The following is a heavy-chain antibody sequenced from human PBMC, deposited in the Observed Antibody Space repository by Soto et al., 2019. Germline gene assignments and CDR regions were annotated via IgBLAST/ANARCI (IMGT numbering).Heavy chain of an antibody. J-gene: IGHJ5*02. CDR1: GGSISSGGYY. CDR3: ARTVPAASGWFDP. V-gene: IGHV4-31*03. CDR2: IYYSGST. D-gene: IGHD2-2*01. Sequence: QVQLQESGPGLVKPSQTLSLTCTVSGGSISSGGYYWSWIRQHPGKGLEWIGYIYYSGSTYYNPSLRRRGTISVDSSKNQFSQTLSSVTAADTAVYYCARTVPAASGWFDPWGQGTLVTVSS.